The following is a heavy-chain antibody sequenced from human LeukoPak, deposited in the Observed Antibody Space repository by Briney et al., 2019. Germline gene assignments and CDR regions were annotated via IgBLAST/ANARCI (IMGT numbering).Heavy chain of an antibody. Sequence: PGGSLRLSCAASGFTFDDYDMHWVRQAPGKGLEWVSGISWNSGSIGYADSVKGRFTISRDNAKHSLYLQMNSLRAEDTALYYCAKDIGYYGSGSGIDYFDYWGQGTLVTVSS. CDR2: ISWNSGSI. D-gene: IGHD3-10*01. V-gene: IGHV3-9*01. J-gene: IGHJ4*02. CDR1: GFTFDDYD. CDR3: AKDIGYYGSGSGIDYFDY.